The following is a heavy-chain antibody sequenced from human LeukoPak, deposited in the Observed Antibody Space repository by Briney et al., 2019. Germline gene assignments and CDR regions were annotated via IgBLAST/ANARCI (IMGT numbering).Heavy chain of an antibody. CDR2: IYSGGST. Sequence: GGSLRLSCEASGFTFSAXAMTWVRQAPGXXXXXXXXIYSGGSTYYADSVXGXXXXSRDNSKNTLYLQMNSLRAEDTAVYYCARDQYYDSSGYYWSDYWGQGTLVTVSS. J-gene: IGHJ4*02. CDR3: ARDQYYDSSGYYWSDY. D-gene: IGHD3-22*01. CDR1: GFTFSAXA. V-gene: IGHV3-66*01.